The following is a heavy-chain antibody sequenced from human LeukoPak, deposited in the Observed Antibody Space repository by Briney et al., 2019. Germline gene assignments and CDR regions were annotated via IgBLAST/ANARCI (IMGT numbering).Heavy chain of an antibody. V-gene: IGHV3-66*01. CDR1: GFTVSSNY. Sequence: GGSLRLSCAASGFTVSSNYMSWVRQAPGKGLEWVSVIYSGGSTYYADSVKGRSTISRDNSKNTLYLQMNSLRAEDTAVYYCARVLGRGTYYYLWGQGTLVTVSS. CDR2: IYSGGST. CDR3: ARVLGRGTYYYL. D-gene: IGHD3-10*01. J-gene: IGHJ4*02.